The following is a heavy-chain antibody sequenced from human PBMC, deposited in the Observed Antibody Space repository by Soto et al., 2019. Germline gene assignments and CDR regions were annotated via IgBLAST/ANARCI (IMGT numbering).Heavy chain of an antibody. V-gene: IGHV3-30*18. J-gene: IGHJ6*02. CDR2: ISYDGSNK. D-gene: IGHD6-13*01. Sequence: GGSLRLSCAASGFTFSSYGMHWVRQAPGKGLEWVAVISYDGSNKYYADSVKGRFTISRDNSKNTLYLQTNSLRAEDTAVYYCAKRFREIAAASRRYYYYGMDVWGQGTTVTVSS. CDR3: AKRFREIAAASRRYYYYGMDV. CDR1: GFTFSSYG.